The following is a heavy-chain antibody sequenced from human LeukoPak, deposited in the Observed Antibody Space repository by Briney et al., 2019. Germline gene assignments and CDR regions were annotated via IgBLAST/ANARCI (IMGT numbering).Heavy chain of an antibody. CDR1: GFTFSSYS. CDR3: ARRVDTAMAAADY. V-gene: IGHV3-21*01. Sequence: GGSLRLSWAASGFTFSSYSMNWVRQAPEKGLEWVSSISSSSSYIYYADSVKGRFTISRDNAKNSLYLQMNSLRAEDTAVYYCARRVDTAMAAADYWGQGTLVTVSS. D-gene: IGHD5-18*01. CDR2: ISSSSSYI. J-gene: IGHJ4*02.